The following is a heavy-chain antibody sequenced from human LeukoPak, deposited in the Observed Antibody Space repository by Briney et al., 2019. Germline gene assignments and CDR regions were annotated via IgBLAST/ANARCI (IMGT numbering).Heavy chain of an antibody. D-gene: IGHD4-17*01. CDR2: IYSGGST. V-gene: IGHV3-66*01. CDR1: GFTVSSSY. Sequence: GVSLRLSCAASGFTVSSSYMSWVRQAPGKGLEWVSVIYSGGSTYYADSVKGRFTISRDNSKNTLYLQMNSLRAEDTAVYYCAREDGDYVVDYWGQGTLVTVSS. J-gene: IGHJ4*02. CDR3: AREDGDYVVDY.